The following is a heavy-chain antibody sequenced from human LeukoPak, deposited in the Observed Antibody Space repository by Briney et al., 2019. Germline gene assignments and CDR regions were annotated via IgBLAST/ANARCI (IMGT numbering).Heavy chain of an antibody. D-gene: IGHD3-22*01. V-gene: IGHV3-21*01. J-gene: IGHJ3*02. CDR1: GFTFSSYS. CDR3: ASLLISTYYYDSSGPDAFDI. Sequence: GGSLRLSCAASGFTFSSYSMNWVRQAPGKGLEWVSSISSSSSYIYYADSVKSRFTISRDNAKNSLYLQMNSLRAEDTAVYYCASLLISTYYYDSSGPDAFDIWGQGTMVTVSS. CDR2: ISSSSSYI.